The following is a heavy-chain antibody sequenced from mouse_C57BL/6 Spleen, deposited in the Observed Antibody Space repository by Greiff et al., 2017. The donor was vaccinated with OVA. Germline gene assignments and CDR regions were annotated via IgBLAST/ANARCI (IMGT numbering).Heavy chain of an antibody. CDR3: ARSLNSFDY. CDR1: GYTFTDYN. Sequence: VQLQQSGPELVKPGASVKMSCKASGYTFTDYNMHWVKQSHGKSLEWIGYINPNNGGTSYTQKFKGKDTLTVNKSSSTAYMELRSLTSEDSAVYYCARSLNSFDYWGQGTTLTVSS. V-gene: IGHV1-22*01. J-gene: IGHJ2*01. CDR2: INPNNGGT.